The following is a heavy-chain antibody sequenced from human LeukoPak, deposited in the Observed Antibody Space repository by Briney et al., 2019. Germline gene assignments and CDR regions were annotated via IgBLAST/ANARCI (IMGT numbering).Heavy chain of an antibody. CDR3: AKDSSGWYPPHYFVY. J-gene: IGHJ4*02. Sequence: GGSLRLSCAASGFTFSSYAMSWVRQAPGKGLQWVSAISGSGGSTYYADSVKGRFTISRDNSKNTLYLQMNSLRAEDTAVYYCAKDSSGWYPPHYFVYWGQGTLVTVSS. CDR2: ISGSGGST. V-gene: IGHV3-23*01. CDR1: GFTFSSYA. D-gene: IGHD6-19*01.